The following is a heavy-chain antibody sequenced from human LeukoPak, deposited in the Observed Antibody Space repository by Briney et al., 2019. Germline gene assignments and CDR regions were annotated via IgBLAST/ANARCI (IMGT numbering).Heavy chain of an antibody. D-gene: IGHD3-10*01. CDR2: MNPNSGNT. V-gene: IGHV1-8*01. Sequence: GASVKVSCKASGYTFTSYDINWVRQATGQGLEWMGWMNPNSGNTGYAQKFQGRVTMTRNTSISTAYMELSSLRSEDTAVYYCAKVEFFYYYYYGMDVWGQGTTVTVSS. CDR3: AKVEFFYYYYYGMDV. CDR1: GYTFTSYD. J-gene: IGHJ6*02.